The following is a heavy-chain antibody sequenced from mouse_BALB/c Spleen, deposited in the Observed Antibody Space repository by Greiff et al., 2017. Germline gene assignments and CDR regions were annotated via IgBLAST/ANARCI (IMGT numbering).Heavy chain of an antibody. D-gene: IGHD1-1*01. CDR1: GFTFSDYG. J-gene: IGHJ3*01. CDR2: ISNLAYSI. Sequence: EVQLVESGGGLVQPGGSRKLSCAASGFTFSDYGMAWVRQAPGKGPEWVAFISNLAYSIYYADTVTGRFTISRENAKNTLYLEMSSLRSEDTAMYYCARSLTTVVAKGSLFAYWGQGTLVTVSA. V-gene: IGHV5-15*01. CDR3: ARSLTTVVAKGSLFAY.